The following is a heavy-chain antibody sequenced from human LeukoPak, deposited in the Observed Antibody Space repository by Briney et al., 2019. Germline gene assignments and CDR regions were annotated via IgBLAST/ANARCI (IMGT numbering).Heavy chain of an antibody. V-gene: IGHV4-30-2*01. J-gene: IGHJ5*02. CDR1: GGSISSGGYS. CDR2: IYHSGST. D-gene: IGHD2-15*01. CDR3: ARGAPVVVVAAIPRWFDP. Sequence: SGTLSLTCAVSGGSISSGGYSWSWIRQPPGKGLEWIGYIYHSGSTYYNPSLKSRVTISVDRSKNQFSLKLSSVTAADTAVYYCARGAPVVVVAAIPRWFDPWGQGTLVTVSS.